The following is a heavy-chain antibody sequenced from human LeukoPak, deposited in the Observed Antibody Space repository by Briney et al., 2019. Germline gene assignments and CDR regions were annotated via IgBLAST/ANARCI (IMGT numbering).Heavy chain of an antibody. V-gene: IGHV3-23*01. J-gene: IGHJ4*02. Sequence: GGSLRLSCAASGFTFSTYAMSWVRQAPGKGLEWVSAISGNGGSTYYAGSVKGRFTISRDNSKNTLYLQMNCLRADDTAVYYCAKASGYCSSTSCPPDYWGQGTLVTVSS. CDR1: GFTFSTYA. D-gene: IGHD2-2*03. CDR3: AKASGYCSSTSCPPDY. CDR2: ISGNGGST.